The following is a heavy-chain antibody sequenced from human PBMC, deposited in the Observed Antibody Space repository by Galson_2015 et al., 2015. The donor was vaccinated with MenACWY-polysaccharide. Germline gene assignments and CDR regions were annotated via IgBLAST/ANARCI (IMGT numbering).Heavy chain of an antibody. CDR3: ARVGHPHDYSPDYFYHYMDV. CDR1: GFSFSTYW. CDR2: INQPGRDK. J-gene: IGHJ6*03. V-gene: IGHV3-7*01. D-gene: IGHD4-11*01. Sequence: SLRLSCAASGFSFSTYWMSWVRQAPGKGLEWVANINQPGRDKYYVDSVRGRFTISRDNAENSVYLQMDSLRAEDTAVYYCARVGHPHDYSPDYFYHYMDVGGKGTAVIVSS.